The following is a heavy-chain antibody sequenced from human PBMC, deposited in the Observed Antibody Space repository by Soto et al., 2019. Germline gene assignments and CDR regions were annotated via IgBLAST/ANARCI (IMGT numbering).Heavy chain of an antibody. J-gene: IGHJ3*02. D-gene: IGHD7-27*01. CDR3: AKDRGTGDYGVNAVDI. V-gene: IGHV3-23*01. Sequence: DVQLLESGGGLVQPGGSLRLSCAASGFTFSVFAMSWVRQAPGKGLELVSTISGRGENTYYADSVKGRFTISRDNSKNTLKLQMNSLRGEDTAVYFFAKDRGTGDYGVNAVDIWGQGTMVTVAS. CDR1: GFTFSVFA. CDR2: ISGRGENT.